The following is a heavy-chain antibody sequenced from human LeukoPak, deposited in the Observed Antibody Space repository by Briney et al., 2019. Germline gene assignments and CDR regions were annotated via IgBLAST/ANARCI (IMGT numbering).Heavy chain of an antibody. J-gene: IGHJ6*03. Sequence: GRSLRLSCAASGFTFSSYAMHWVRQAPGKGLEWVADISYDGSNKYYADSVKGRFTISRDNSKNTLYLQMNSLRAEDTAVYYSARPKGYYGSVPYMDVWGKGTTVTVSS. D-gene: IGHD3-10*01. CDR3: ARPKGYYGSVPYMDV. CDR1: GFTFSSYA. V-gene: IGHV3-30*04. CDR2: ISYDGSNK.